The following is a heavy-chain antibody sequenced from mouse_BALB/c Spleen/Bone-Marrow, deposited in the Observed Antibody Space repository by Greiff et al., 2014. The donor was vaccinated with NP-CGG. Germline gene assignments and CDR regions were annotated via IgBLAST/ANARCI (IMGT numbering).Heavy chain of an antibody. J-gene: IGHJ3*01. CDR1: GFNIKDTY. D-gene: IGHD1-1*01. V-gene: IGHV14-3*02. CDR3: ASYYYGSSLFAY. CDR2: IDPANGNT. Sequence: EVQLQQSGAELVKPGASVKLSCTASGFNIKDTYMHWVKQRPEQSLEWIGRIDPANGNTKYDPKFQGKATITADTSSNTAYLQLSSLTSEDTAVYYCASYYYGSSLFAYWGQGTLVTVSA.